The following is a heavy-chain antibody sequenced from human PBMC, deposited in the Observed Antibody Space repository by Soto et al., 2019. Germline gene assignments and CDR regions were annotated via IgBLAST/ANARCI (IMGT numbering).Heavy chain of an antibody. CDR3: ARGRGSSSSWFDP. J-gene: IGHJ5*02. CDR1: GYTFTGYY. Sequence: ASVKVSCKASGYTFTGYYMHWVRQAPGQGLEWMGWINPNSGGTNYAQKFQGRVIMTRDTSISTAYMELSRLRSDDTAVDYCARGRGSSSSWFDPWGQGTLVTVSS. CDR2: INPNSGGT. D-gene: IGHD6-6*01. V-gene: IGHV1-2*02.